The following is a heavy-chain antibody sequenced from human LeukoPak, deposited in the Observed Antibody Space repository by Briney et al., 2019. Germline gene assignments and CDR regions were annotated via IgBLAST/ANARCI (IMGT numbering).Heavy chain of an antibody. CDR2: MNPNSGNT. CDR1: GYTFTSYD. CDR3: AKGSCGGDCYRTNWFDP. J-gene: IGHJ5*02. Sequence: ASVKVSCKASGYTFTSYDINWVRQATGQGLEWMGWMNPNSGNTGYAQKFQGRVTMTRNTSISTAYMELSSLRSEDTAVYYCAKGSCGGDCYRTNWFDPWGQGTLVTVSS. V-gene: IGHV1-8*01. D-gene: IGHD2-21*02.